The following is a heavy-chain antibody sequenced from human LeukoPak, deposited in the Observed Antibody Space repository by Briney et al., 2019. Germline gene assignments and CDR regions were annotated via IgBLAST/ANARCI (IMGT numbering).Heavy chain of an antibody. J-gene: IGHJ6*02. D-gene: IGHD6-19*01. V-gene: IGHV1-18*01. CDR2: ISAYNGNT. CDR1: GYTFTSYG. Sequence: ASVKVSCKASGYTFTSYGISWVRQAPGQGLEWMGWISAYNGNTNYAQKLQGRVTMTTDASTSTAYMELRSLGSDDTAVYYCVRFSSGWAYYYYYYGMDVWGQGTTVTVSS. CDR3: VRFSSGWAYYYYYYGMDV.